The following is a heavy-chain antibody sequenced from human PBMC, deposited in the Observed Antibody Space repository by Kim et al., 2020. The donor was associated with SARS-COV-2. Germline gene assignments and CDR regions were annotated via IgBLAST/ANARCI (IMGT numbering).Heavy chain of an antibody. Sequence: GGSLRLSCVTSGFTFSAYDMNWVRQAPGKGLEWLSFITKSSTTIYYADSVEGRFTISRDNAKNSLFLQINSLRDEDTALYYCVRDRMGGAFDMWGQGTMV. CDR3: VRDRMGGAFDM. CDR1: GFTFSAYD. D-gene: IGHD3-16*01. V-gene: IGHV3-48*02. CDR2: ITKSSTTI. J-gene: IGHJ3*02.